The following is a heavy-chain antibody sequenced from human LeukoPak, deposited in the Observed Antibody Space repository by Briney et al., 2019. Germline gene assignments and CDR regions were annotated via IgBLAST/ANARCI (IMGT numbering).Heavy chain of an antibody. Sequence: SQTLSLTCAISGDSVSSCSAGWNWIRQSPSRGPEWLGRTYYRSKWYNEYALSVRSRITISPDTSKNQVSLQLNSVTPDDTAFYYCGRDIGAAIGHWGQGTLVTVSS. CDR3: GRDIGAAIGH. J-gene: IGHJ4*02. CDR2: TYYRSKWYN. CDR1: GDSVSSCSAG. V-gene: IGHV6-1*01. D-gene: IGHD6-13*01.